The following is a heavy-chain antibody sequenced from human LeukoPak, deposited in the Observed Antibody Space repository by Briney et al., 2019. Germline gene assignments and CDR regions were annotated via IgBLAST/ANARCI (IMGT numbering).Heavy chain of an antibody. Sequence: KPSETLSLTCAVYGGSFSGYYWSWIRQPPGKGLEWIGEINHSGSTNYNPSLKSRVTISVDTSKNQFSLKLSSVTAADTTVYYCARRNCSGGSCYRKYWYFDLWAVAPWSLSPQ. V-gene: IGHV4-34*01. CDR1: GGSFSGYY. D-gene: IGHD2-15*01. CDR2: INHSGST. J-gene: IGHJ2*01. CDR3: ARRNCSGGSCYRKYWYFDL.